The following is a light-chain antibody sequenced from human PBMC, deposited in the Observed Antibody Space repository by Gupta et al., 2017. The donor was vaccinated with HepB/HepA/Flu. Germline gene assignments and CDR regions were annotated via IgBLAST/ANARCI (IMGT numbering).Light chain of an antibody. V-gene: IGKV4-1*01. J-gene: IGKJ1*01. CDR3: QQYYSTPWT. Sequence: DIVMTQSPDFLAVSLGERATINCKSSPSVLYSSNNRNNLVWYQQKPGQPPRLLIYWASTRESGVPGRFSGRGSGTEFTLTISSLQAEDGAVYYCQQYYSTPWTFGQGTKVEIK. CDR1: PSVLYSSNNRNN. CDR2: WAS.